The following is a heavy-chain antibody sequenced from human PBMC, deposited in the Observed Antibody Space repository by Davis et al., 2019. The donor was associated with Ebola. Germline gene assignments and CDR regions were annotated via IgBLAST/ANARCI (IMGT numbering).Heavy chain of an antibody. Sequence: AASVKVSCKASGGTFSSYAISWVRQAPGQGLEWMGGIIPIFGTANYAQKFQGRVTITADESTSTAYMELSSLRSEDTAVYYCARVGVAGAFDIWGQGTMVTVSS. CDR2: IIPIFGTA. D-gene: IGHD2-15*01. V-gene: IGHV1-69*13. J-gene: IGHJ3*02. CDR3: ARVGVAGAFDI. CDR1: GGTFSSYA.